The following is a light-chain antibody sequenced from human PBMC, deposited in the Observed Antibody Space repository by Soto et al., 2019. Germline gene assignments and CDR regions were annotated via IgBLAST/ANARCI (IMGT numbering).Light chain of an antibody. CDR3: MQALQSPRT. J-gene: IGKJ4*01. CDR2: LGS. Sequence: DIVMTQSPLSLPVTPGEPASMSCRSSESLLHGNGNNYLDWYLQKPGQSPQLLIYLGSNRASGVPDRFSGSGSGTDFTLKISRVEADDVGVYYCMQALQSPRTFGGGTKVEIK. CDR1: ESLLHGNGNNY. V-gene: IGKV2-28*01.